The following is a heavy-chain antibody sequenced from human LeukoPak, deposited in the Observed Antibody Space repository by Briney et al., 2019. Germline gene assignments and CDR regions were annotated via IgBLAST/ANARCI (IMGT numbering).Heavy chain of an antibody. D-gene: IGHD6-13*01. Sequence: ASVKVSCKASGGTFSSYAISWVREAPGQGLEWMGRIIPIVGIANYAQKFQGRVTITAYKSTSTGYMELSSLRSEDTAVYYCARDSKDSSSWYDWFDPWGQGTLVTVSS. J-gene: IGHJ5*02. CDR2: IIPIVGIA. CDR1: GGTFSSYA. CDR3: ARDSKDSSSWYDWFDP. V-gene: IGHV1-69*04.